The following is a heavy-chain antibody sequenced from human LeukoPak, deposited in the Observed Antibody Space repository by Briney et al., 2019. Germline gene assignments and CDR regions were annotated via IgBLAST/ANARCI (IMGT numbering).Heavy chain of an antibody. V-gene: IGHV3-23*01. CDR2: ISGSGVST. CDR1: GFTFFSYA. Sequence: GGSLRLSCAASGFTFFSYAMSWVRQAPGKGLEWVSTISGSGVSTYYADSVKGRSTISRDNSKNTLYLQMNSLRAEDTAVYYCAKEPRGSYFDYWGQGTLVTVSS. J-gene: IGHJ4*02. CDR3: AKEPRGSYFDY. D-gene: IGHD5-12*01.